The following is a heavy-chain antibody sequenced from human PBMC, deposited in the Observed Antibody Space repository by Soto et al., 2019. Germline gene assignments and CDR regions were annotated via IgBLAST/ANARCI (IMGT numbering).Heavy chain of an antibody. J-gene: IGHJ6*01. CDR2: INHSGST. Sequence: SETLSLTCAVYGGSFSGYYWSWIRQPPGKGLEWIGGINHSGSTNYNPSLKSRVTISVHTSKNPFSLKLSSVTAADTAVYYCARGTVVVPAAYYYYGMDVWGQGTTVTVSS. V-gene: IGHV4-34*01. CDR1: GGSFSGYY. D-gene: IGHD2-2*01. CDR3: ARGTVVVPAAYYYYGMDV.